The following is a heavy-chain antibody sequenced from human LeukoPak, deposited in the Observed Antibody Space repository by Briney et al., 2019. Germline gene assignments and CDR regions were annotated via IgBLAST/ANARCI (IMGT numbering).Heavy chain of an antibody. CDR3: ARNPEWGVHFDY. J-gene: IGHJ4*02. Sequence: GGSLRLSCAASGFTFSSYGMHWVRQAPGKGLEWVAVIWYDGSNKYYADSVKGRFTISRDNSKNTLYLQMNSLRAEDTAVYYCARNPEWGVHFDYWGQGTLVTVSS. V-gene: IGHV3-33*01. CDR1: GFTFSSYG. CDR2: IWYDGSNK. D-gene: IGHD1-26*01.